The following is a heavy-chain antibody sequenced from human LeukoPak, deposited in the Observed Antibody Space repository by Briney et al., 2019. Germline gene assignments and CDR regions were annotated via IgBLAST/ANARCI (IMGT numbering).Heavy chain of an antibody. CDR1: GFTFSSYW. D-gene: IGHD1-14*01. V-gene: IGHV3-74*01. CDR3: ARNQGSDLDY. J-gene: IGHJ4*02. Sequence: PGGSLRLSCAASGFTFSSYWMHWVRQALGKGLVWVSRINSDGSTTTYADSVKGRFTISRDNAKNTLYLQMNSLRAEDTAVYYCARNQGSDLDYWGQGTLVTVSS. CDR2: INSDGSTT.